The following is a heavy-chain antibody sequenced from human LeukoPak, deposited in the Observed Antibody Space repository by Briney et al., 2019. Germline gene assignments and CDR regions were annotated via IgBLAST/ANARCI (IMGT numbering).Heavy chain of an antibody. CDR1: GFTFSSYW. CDR2: IWYDGSNK. CDR3: ARGLRDCSSTTCSRYYYFDY. Sequence: GGSLRLSCAASGFTFSSYWMSWVRQAPGKGLEWVAVIWYDGSNKNYADSVKGRFTVSRDNSKNTLYLQMNSLRAEDTAEYYCARGLRDCSSTTCSRYYYFDYWGQGTLVTVSS. D-gene: IGHD2-2*01. J-gene: IGHJ4*02. V-gene: IGHV3-33*08.